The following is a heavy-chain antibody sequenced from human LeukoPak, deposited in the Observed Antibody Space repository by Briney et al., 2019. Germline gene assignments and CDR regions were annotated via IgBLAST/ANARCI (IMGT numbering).Heavy chain of an antibody. CDR1: GFTFSSYA. J-gene: IGHJ4*02. CDR3: ASTEVGPLYSSSWYYFDY. D-gene: IGHD6-13*01. V-gene: IGHV3-23*01. CDR2: ITGSGGST. Sequence: GGSLRLSCAASGFTFSSYAMSWVRQAPGKGLEWVSAITGSGGSTYYADSVKGRFTISRDNSKNTLYLQMNSLRAEDTAVYYCASTEVGPLYSSSWYYFDYWGQGTLVTVSS.